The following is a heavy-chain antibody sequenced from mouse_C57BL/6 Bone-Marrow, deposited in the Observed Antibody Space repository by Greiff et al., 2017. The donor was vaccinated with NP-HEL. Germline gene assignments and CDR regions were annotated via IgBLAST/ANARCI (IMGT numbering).Heavy chain of an antibody. D-gene: IGHD1-1*01. CDR2: IRSKSSNYAT. Sequence: EVMLVESGGGLVQPKGSLKLSCAASGFTFNTYAMHWVRQAPGKGLEWVARIRSKSSNYATYYADSVKDRFTISRDDSQSMLYLQMNMLKTEDTAMYYCVRDYYGSSYGGVWFAYWGQGTLVTVSA. CDR1: GFTFNTYA. CDR3: VRDYYGSSYGGVWFAY. J-gene: IGHJ3*01. V-gene: IGHV10-3*01.